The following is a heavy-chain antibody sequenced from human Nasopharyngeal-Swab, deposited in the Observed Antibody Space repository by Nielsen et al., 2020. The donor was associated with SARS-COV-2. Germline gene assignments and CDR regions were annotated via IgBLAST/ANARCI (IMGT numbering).Heavy chain of an antibody. CDR2: ISSSSSYI. Sequence: GGALRLSCAASGFTFSSYSMNSVRQAPGKGLEWVSSISSSSSYIYYADSVKGRFTISRDNAKNSLYLQMNSLRAEDTAVYYCARDSYYYDSSGMGPCAFDIWGQGTMVTVSS. V-gene: IGHV3-21*01. CDR3: ARDSYYYDSSGMGPCAFDI. D-gene: IGHD3-22*01. J-gene: IGHJ3*02. CDR1: GFTFSSYS.